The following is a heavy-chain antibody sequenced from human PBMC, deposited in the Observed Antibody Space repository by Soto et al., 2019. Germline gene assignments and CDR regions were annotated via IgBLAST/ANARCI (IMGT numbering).Heavy chain of an antibody. J-gene: IGHJ5*02. V-gene: IGHV3-23*01. D-gene: IGHD3-10*01. CDR3: AKHLWFRESVFDP. Sequence: EVQLLESGGGLVQPGGSLRLSCAGTGFTFSSYGMSWVRQAPGKGLEWVSTIRGSAGNANYADSVKGRFTISRDDSTNTVHLQMNSLRPDDTAVYYCAKHLWFRESVFDPWGQGTLVVVSS. CDR2: IRGSAGNA. CDR1: GFTFSSYG.